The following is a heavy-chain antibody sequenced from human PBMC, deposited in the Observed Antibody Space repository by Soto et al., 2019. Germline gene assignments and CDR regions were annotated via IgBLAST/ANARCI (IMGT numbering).Heavy chain of an antibody. Sequence: QVQLVESGGGLVKPGGSLRLSCAASGFTFSDYYMSWIRQAPGQGLVWVSYISHDSDYTSYADSVRGRFSISRDNAQKSLYLQINSLRAEDTALYYCARPNTPYYGGNSGAFDIWGQGTMVTVSS. D-gene: IGHD4-17*01. CDR3: ARPNTPYYGGNSGAFDI. CDR1: GFTFSDYY. CDR2: ISHDSDYT. V-gene: IGHV3-11*06. J-gene: IGHJ3*02.